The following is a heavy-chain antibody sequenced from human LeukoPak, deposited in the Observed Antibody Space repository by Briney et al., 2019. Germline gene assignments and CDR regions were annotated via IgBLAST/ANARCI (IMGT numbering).Heavy chain of an antibody. D-gene: IGHD2-21*01. CDR1: GFTFSQYW. CDR3: ARGLWWSKYYFDY. Sequence: GGSLRLSCAASGFTFSQYWMSWVRQAPGKGLEWVANIRQDGHENYYADSVKGRFTISRDNAENSLFLQMNSLRAEDTAVYYCARGLWWSKYYFDYWGQGTLVTVSS. J-gene: IGHJ4*02. CDR2: IRQDGHEN. V-gene: IGHV3-7*03.